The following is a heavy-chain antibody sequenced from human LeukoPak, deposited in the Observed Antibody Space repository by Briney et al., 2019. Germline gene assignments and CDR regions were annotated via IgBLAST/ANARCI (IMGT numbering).Heavy chain of an antibody. D-gene: IGHD4-17*01. V-gene: IGHV3-53*01. CDR3: ARILDYGDYTGLDP. CDR2: IYSGGST. CDR1: GFTVSSNY. Sequence: PGGSLRLSCAASGFTVSSNYMSWVRQAPGKGLEWVSVIYSGGSTYYADSVKGRFTISRDNSKNTLYLQMNSLRAEDTAVYYCARILDYGDYTGLDPWGQGTLVTASS. J-gene: IGHJ5*02.